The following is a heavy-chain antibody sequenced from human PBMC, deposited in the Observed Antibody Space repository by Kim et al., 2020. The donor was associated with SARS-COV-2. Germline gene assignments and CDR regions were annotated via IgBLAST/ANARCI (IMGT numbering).Heavy chain of an antibody. CDR2: IYYSGST. CDR1: GGSVSSGSYY. D-gene: IGHD3-22*01. J-gene: IGHJ6*02. Sequence: SETLSLTCTVSGGSVSSGSYYWSWIRQPPGKGLEWIGYIYYSGSTNYNPSLKSRVTISVDTSKNQFSLKLRSVTAADTAVYYCARGSLGGVGLLHSMDVWGQGTTVTVSS. CDR3: ARGSLGGVGLLHSMDV. V-gene: IGHV4-61*01.